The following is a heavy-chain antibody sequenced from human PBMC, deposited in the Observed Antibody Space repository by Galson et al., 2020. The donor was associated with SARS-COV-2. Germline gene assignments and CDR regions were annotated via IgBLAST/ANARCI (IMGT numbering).Heavy chain of an antibody. J-gene: IGHJ5*02. CDR2: IIPILGIE. CDR3: GRGRARFLEWGGIWFDP. Sequence: KISCKASGGTFSSYAISWVRQAPGQGLEWMGGIIPILGIENYAQKFQGRVTITADKYTSTAYMELSSLGSEDTAVYYCGRGRARFLEWGGIWFDPWGQGTLVTVSS. D-gene: IGHD3-3*01. V-gene: IGHV1-69*10. CDR1: GGTFSSYA.